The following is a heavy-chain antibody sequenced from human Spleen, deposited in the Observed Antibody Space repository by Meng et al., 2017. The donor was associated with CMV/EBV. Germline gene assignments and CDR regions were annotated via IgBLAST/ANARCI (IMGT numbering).Heavy chain of an antibody. J-gene: IGHJ6*02. CDR3: SRDRGPVPGRSPPGYGLDV. V-gene: IGHV4-59*01. CDR1: GGSISSYY. D-gene: IGHD2-2*01. CDR2: IYYSGSS. Sequence: SETLSLTCTVSGGSISSYYWTWIRQPPGKGLEWIGFIYYSGSSNYNPSLKSRFTISVDLSRNQFSLRLSSVTAADTAGYYCSRDRGPVPGRSPPGYGLDVWGQGTTVTVSS.